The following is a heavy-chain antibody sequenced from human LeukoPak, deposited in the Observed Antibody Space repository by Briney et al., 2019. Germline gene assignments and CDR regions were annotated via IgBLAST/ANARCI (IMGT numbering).Heavy chain of an antibody. J-gene: IGHJ3*02. CDR1: GYTFTIND. V-gene: IGHV1-46*01. CDR2: INPSGGST. D-gene: IGHD6-13*01. CDR3: ARFASLYSRSWYYAFDI. Sequence: ASVKVSYKASGYTFTINDIHWVRQAPGQGLEWMGIINPSGGSTSYAQKFQGRVTMTRDTSTSTVYMELSSLRSEDTAVYYCARFASLYSRSWYYAFDIWGQGTMVTVSS.